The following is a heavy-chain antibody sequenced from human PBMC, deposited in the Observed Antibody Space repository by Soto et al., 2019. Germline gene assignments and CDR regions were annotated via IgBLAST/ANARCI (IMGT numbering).Heavy chain of an antibody. J-gene: IGHJ4*02. Sequence: PGGSLRLSCAASGFTFSSYGMHWVRQAPGKGLEWVAVISYDGSNKYYADSVKGRFTISRDNSKNTLYLQMNSLRAEDTAVYYCAKAPDCSGGSCYLDYWGQGTLVTAPQ. CDR3: AKAPDCSGGSCYLDY. CDR1: GFTFSSYG. D-gene: IGHD2-15*01. CDR2: ISYDGSNK. V-gene: IGHV3-30*18.